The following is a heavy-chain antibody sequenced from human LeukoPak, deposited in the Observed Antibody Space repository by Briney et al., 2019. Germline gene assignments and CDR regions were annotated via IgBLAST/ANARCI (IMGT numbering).Heavy chain of an antibody. Sequence: SETLSLTCTVSGASVSSSSYYWSWIRQPPGKGLEYIGYVYFSGAIFYTPALQSRLSISVDTSKNQFSLRLSSVTAADTAVYYCASLSSSWYYFDYWGQGTLVTVSS. CDR2: VYFSGAI. J-gene: IGHJ4*02. V-gene: IGHV4-30-4*01. CDR1: GASVSSSSYY. D-gene: IGHD6-13*01. CDR3: ASLSSSWYYFDY.